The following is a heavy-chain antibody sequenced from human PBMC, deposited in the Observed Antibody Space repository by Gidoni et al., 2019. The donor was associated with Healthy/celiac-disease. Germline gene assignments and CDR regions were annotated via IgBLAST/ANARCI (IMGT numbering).Heavy chain of an antibody. V-gene: IGHV3-11*01. CDR1: GITFSDYY. CDR3: ARERRWLQLSYFDY. CDR2: ISSSGSTI. D-gene: IGHD5-12*01. J-gene: IGHJ4*02. Sequence: QVQLVESGGGLVKRGGSLRLACAASGITFSDYYMSWIRQAPGKGLEWVSYISSSGSTIYYADSVKGRFTISRDNAKNSLYLQMNSLRAEDTAVYYCARERRWLQLSYFDYWGQGTLVTVSS.